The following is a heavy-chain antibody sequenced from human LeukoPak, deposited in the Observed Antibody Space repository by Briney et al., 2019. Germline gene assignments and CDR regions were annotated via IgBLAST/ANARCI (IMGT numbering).Heavy chain of an antibody. D-gene: IGHD3-22*01. J-gene: IGHJ4*02. CDR3: ATDPYYYDSSGPS. CDR2: FDPEDGET. Sequence: GASVKVSCKVSGYTLTELSMHWVRQAPGKGLEWMGGFDPEDGETIYAQEFQGRVTMTEDRSTDTAYMELSSLRSEDTAVYYCATDPYYYDSSGPSWGQGTLVTVSS. CDR1: GYTLTELS. V-gene: IGHV1-24*01.